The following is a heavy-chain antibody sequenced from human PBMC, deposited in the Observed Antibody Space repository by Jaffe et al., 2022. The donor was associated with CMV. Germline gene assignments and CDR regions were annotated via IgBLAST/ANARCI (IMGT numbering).Heavy chain of an antibody. D-gene: IGHD3-10*01. J-gene: IGHJ4*02. CDR3: VRGYYYGSGSALDS. CDR1: GGSMSSYY. CDR2: IYTSGTT. V-gene: IGHV4-4*07. Sequence: QVQLQESGPGLVKPSETLSLICNVSGGSMSSYYWSWIRQPAGKGLEWIGRIYTSGTTNYSPSLKSRLTLSVDTSKNQFSLKLTSVTAADTAVYYCVRGYYYGSGSALDSWGQGTLVTVSS.